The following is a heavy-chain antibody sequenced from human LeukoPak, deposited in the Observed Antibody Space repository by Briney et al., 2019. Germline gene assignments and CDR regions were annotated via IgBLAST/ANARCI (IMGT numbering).Heavy chain of an antibody. J-gene: IGHJ5*02. D-gene: IGHD3-16*01. CDR3: AKDAFTWTNWFDP. Sequence: GGSLRLFCAASGFTFSSYGLSWVRQAPGKGLEWVSLISADGDSAFYADSVRGRFTISRDNSKNSLYLQMNSLTAEDTAIYYCAKDAFTWTNWFDPWGQGTLVTVSS. CDR1: GFTFSSYG. V-gene: IGHV3-43*02. CDR2: ISADGDSA.